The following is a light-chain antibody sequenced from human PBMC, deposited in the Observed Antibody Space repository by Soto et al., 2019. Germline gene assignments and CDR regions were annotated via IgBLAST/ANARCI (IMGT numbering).Light chain of an antibody. CDR2: RNN. CDR3: AGWDDRLSGVV. Sequence: QSVLTQPPSASGTPGQRVTISCSGSSPNIGSYYVYCYQHLPVTAPKLRFYRNNQRPSGVPDRSSGSKSGTSASLAISGLRSEDEADYYCAGWDDRLSGVVFGGGTKLTVL. V-gene: IGLV1-47*01. J-gene: IGLJ2*01. CDR1: SPNIGSYY.